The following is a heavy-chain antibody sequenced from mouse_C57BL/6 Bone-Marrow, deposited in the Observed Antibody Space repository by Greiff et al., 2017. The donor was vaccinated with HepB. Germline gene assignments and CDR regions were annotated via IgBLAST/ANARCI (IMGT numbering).Heavy chain of an antibody. CDR3: AKCDYGSSYYWYFDV. Sequence: VQLQQSGPGLVQPSQRLSITCTVSGFSLTSYGVHWVRQSPGKGLEWLGVIWRGGSTDYNAAFMSRLSITKDNSKSQVFFKMNSLQADDTAIYYCAKCDYGSSYYWYFDVWGTGTTVTVSS. D-gene: IGHD1-1*01. CDR1: GFSLTSYG. CDR2: IWRGGST. V-gene: IGHV2-5*01. J-gene: IGHJ1*03.